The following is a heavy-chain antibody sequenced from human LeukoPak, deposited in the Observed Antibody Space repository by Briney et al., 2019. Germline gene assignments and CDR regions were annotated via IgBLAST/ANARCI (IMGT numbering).Heavy chain of an antibody. D-gene: IGHD3-10*01. J-gene: IGHJ5*02. CDR3: ARSMVRGANWFDP. CDR1: GGSISSGDYY. Sequence: SQTLFLTCTVSGGSISSGDYYWSWIRQPPGKGLEWIGYIYYSGSTYYNPSLKSRVTISVDTSKNQFSLKLSSVTAADTAVYYCARSMVRGANWFDPWGQGTLVTVSS. CDR2: IYYSGST. V-gene: IGHV4-30-4*01.